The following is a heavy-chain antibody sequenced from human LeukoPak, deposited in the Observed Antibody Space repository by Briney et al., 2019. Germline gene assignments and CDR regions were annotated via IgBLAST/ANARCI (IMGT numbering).Heavy chain of an antibody. CDR2: ISGSGGST. CDR1: GFTYSSYA. Sequence: PGGSLRLYCAASGFTYSSYAMSWVRQPPGKGLEWVSAISGSGGSTYYADSVKGRFTISRDNAKNSLYLQMNSLRAEDTAVYYCASPPIAVAGLFDPWGQGTLVTVSS. J-gene: IGHJ5*02. D-gene: IGHD6-19*01. V-gene: IGHV3-23*01. CDR3: ASPPIAVAGLFDP.